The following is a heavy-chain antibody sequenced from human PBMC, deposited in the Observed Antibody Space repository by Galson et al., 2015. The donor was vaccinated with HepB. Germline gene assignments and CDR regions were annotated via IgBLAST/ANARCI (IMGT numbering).Heavy chain of an antibody. J-gene: IGHJ3*02. CDR1: GGSIRSYY. D-gene: IGHD3-9*01. CDR3: AREQTYYDILTGWRADAFDI. Sequence: ETLSLTCTVSGGSIRSYYWSWIRQPPGKGLEWIGYIYYSGSTNYNPSLKSRVTISVDTSKNQFSLKLSSVTAADTAVYYCAREQTYYDILTGWRADAFDIWGQGTMVTVSS. CDR2: IYYSGST. V-gene: IGHV4-59*01.